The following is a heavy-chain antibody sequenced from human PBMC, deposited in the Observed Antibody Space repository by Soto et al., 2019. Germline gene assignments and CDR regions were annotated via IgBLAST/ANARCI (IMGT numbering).Heavy chain of an antibody. J-gene: IGHJ4*02. D-gene: IGHD1-1*01. CDR3: ARGRYGDY. Sequence: QVHLVQSGAEVKKPGASVKVSCKGSGYAFTTYGITWVRQAPGQGLEWMGCISAHNGNTNYAQKLQGRVTVTRDTSPSTAYMELRSLRSDDTAVYYCARGRYGDYWGQGALVTVSS. CDR2: ISAHNGNT. CDR1: GYAFTTYG. V-gene: IGHV1-18*01.